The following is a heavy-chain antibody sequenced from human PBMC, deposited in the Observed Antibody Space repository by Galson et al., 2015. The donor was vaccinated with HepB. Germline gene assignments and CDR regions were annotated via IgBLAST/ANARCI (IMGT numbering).Heavy chain of an antibody. CDR3: AADGLRREGAQHFDFDY. J-gene: IGHJ4*02. CDR2: IVVGSGNT. V-gene: IGHV1-58*01. Sequence: SVKVSCKASGFTFTSSAVQWVRQARGQRLEWIGWIVVGSGNTNYAQKFQERVTMTRDMSTSTAYMELSSLRSEDTAVYYCAADGLRREGAQHFDFDYWGQGTLVTVSS. D-gene: IGHD1-26*01. CDR1: GFTFTSSA.